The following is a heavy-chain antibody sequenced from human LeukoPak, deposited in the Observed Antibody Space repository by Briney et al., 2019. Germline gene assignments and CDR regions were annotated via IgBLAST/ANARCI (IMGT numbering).Heavy chain of an antibody. CDR2: IIPILGIA. J-gene: IGHJ4*02. Sequence: ASVKLSCKASGGTFSSYTISWVRQAPGQGLEWMGRIIPILGIANYAQKFQGRVTITADKSTSTAYMELSSLRSEDTAVYYCARDYYDFWSGHPNYFDYWGQGTLVTVSS. D-gene: IGHD3-3*01. CDR3: ARDYYDFWSGHPNYFDY. V-gene: IGHV1-69*04. CDR1: GGTFSSYT.